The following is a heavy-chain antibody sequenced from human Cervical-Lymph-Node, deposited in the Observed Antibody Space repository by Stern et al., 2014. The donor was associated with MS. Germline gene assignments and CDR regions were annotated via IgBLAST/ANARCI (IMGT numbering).Heavy chain of an antibody. CDR1: GGTFTSYA. CDR3: ARDGRGNFFYFDL. Sequence: QVQLVQSGADIKTPGSSVKLSCKASGGTFTSYAINWVRQDPGQGPEWMGGIIPMFVTIHYAQSFQCRVTFSADEATCTAYMELSGLTPEDTAVYYCARDGRGNFFYFDLWGRGTLVTVSS. V-gene: IGHV1-69*01. J-gene: IGHJ2*01. CDR2: IIPMFVTI. D-gene: IGHD4-23*01.